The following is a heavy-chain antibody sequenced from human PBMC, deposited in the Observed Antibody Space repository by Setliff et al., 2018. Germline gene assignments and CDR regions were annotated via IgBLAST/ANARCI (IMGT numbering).Heavy chain of an antibody. J-gene: IGHJ4*02. D-gene: IGHD6-19*01. V-gene: IGHV1-18*04. CDR2: ISPYNGDT. CDR1: GYSFTSYG. CDR3: ARSPPNRGSGSGWYGDF. Sequence: ASVKVSCKASGYSFTSYGITWVRQAPGQGLEWMGWISPYNGDTRFQQKFQGRVTVTTDTRTSTGYLELRSLTSDDTAVYYCARSPPNRGSGSGWYGDFWGQGTLVTVSS.